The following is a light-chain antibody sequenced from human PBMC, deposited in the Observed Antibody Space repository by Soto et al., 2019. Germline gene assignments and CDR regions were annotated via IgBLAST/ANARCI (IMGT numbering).Light chain of an antibody. CDR1: QNIFYSSKSKNA. V-gene: IGKV4-1*01. CDR3: QQYYSFPRT. CDR2: WAS. Sequence: DIVMTQSADSLAVSLGERATINCKSSQNIFYSSKSKNALAWYQQKPGQPPKVLIHWASTRESGVPDRFSGSGSGTDFTLTINSLQAEDVAVYYCQQYYSFPRTFGQGTKLEIK. J-gene: IGKJ2*01.